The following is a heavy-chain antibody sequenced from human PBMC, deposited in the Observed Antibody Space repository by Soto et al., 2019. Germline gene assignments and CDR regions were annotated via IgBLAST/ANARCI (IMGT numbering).Heavy chain of an antibody. J-gene: IGHJ3*02. CDR3: AKGVTMVREVGAFDI. V-gene: IGHV3-9*01. Sequence: GGFLRLSCAASGFTFDDYAMHWVRQAPGKGLEWVSGISWNSGSIGYADSVKGRFTISRDNAKNSLYLQMNSLRAEDTALYYCAKGVTMVREVGAFDIWGQGTMVTVSS. CDR2: ISWNSGSI. D-gene: IGHD3-10*01. CDR1: GFTFDDYA.